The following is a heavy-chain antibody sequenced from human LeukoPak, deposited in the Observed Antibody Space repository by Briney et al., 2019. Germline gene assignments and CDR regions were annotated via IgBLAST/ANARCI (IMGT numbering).Heavy chain of an antibody. CDR1: GFIYSDYY. CDR3: ARERRLSD. J-gene: IGHJ4*02. Sequence: GGSLSLPCAVSGFIYSDYYVRWIRQAPGKGLEWVSYMNTSRSNTDYADSVKVRFTISRDNAKNSLYLQMNTLRAEDTAVYYCARERRLSDWGRGTLVVV. D-gene: IGHD6-25*01. CDR2: MNTSRSNT. V-gene: IGHV3-11*06.